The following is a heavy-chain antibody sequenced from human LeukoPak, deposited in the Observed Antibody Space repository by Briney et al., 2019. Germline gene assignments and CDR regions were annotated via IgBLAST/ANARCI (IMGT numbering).Heavy chain of an antibody. CDR2: IYPGDSDT. J-gene: IGHJ5*02. D-gene: IGHD3-3*01. CDR1: GYSFTSYW. V-gene: IGHV5-51*01. Sequence: GESLKISCKGSGYSFTSYWIGWERQMPGKGLEWMGIIYPGDSDTRYSPSFQGQVTISADKSISTAYLQWSSLKASDTAMYYCARLYYDFWSGYFAVNNWFDPWGQGTLATVSS. CDR3: ARLYYDFWSGYFAVNNWFDP.